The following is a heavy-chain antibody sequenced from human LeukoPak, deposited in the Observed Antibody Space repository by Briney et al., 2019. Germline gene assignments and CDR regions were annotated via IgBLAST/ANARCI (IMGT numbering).Heavy chain of an antibody. CDR2: IKQDGSEK. V-gene: IGHV3-7*01. CDR1: GFTFSSYW. J-gene: IGHJ5*02. D-gene: IGHD3-10*02. CDR3: AKRGSIFGKKNWFDP. Sequence: PGGSLRLSCAASGFTFSSYWMSWVRQAPGKGLEWVANIKQDGSEKYYVDSVKGRFTISRDNAKNSLYLQMNSLRAEDTAVYYCAKRGSIFGKKNWFDPWGQGTLVTVSS.